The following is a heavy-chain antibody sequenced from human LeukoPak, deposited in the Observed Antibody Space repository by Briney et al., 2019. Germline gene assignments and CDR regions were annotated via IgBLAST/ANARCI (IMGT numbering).Heavy chain of an antibody. CDR2: INHSGST. Sequence: SETLSLTCAVYGGSFSGYYWSWIRQPPGKGLEWIGEINHSGSTNYNPSLKSRVTISVDTSKNQFSLKLSSVTAADMAVYYCAGGMYSSSWYSFDCWGQGTLVTVSS. J-gene: IGHJ5*01. CDR3: AGGMYSSSWYSFDC. CDR1: GGSFSGYY. D-gene: IGHD6-13*01. V-gene: IGHV4-34*01.